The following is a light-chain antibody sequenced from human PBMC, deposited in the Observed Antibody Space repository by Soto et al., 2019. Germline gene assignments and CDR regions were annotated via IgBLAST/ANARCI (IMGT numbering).Light chain of an antibody. CDR1: QTLSNSF. Sequence: EIVLTQSPGTLSLSPGERATLSCRASQTLSNSFIAWYQQKPGQAPRLLIYGASTRAAGIPDRFSGSGSGTDFTLTISSLEPEDFAVYYCQQYGKLPITFGQGTRLEIK. CDR2: GAS. V-gene: IGKV3-20*01. J-gene: IGKJ5*01. CDR3: QQYGKLPIT.